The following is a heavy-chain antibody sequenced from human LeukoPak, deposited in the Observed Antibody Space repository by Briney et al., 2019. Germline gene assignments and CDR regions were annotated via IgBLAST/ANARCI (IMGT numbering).Heavy chain of an antibody. D-gene: IGHD1-14*01. CDR2: ISRYNCDT. V-gene: IGHV1-18*01. Sequence: ASVTVSCQASGCTFSSYVITWVRQAPAQGLEWMGWISRYNCDTNYAHKLRGRLTVTTDTSTSTASMELRSLRSDDTAVYYCATASPYINPLNYWGQGTLVAVSS. CDR3: ATASPYINPLNY. J-gene: IGHJ4*02. CDR1: GCTFSSYV.